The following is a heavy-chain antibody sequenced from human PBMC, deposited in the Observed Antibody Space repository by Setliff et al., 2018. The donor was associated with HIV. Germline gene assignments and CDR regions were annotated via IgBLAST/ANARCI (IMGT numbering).Heavy chain of an antibody. CDR3: ATCRHRPSNWFDP. CDR2: IYHSGST. CDR1: GGSISSNW. Sequence: PSETLSLTCAVSGGSISSNWLSWVRQSPGKGLEWIGEIYHSGSTHYNPSLQGRVTISVDKSKSQFSLRLTSVTAADTAVYYCATCRHRPSNWFDPWGQGTVVTVSS. V-gene: IGHV4-4*02. J-gene: IGHJ5*02.